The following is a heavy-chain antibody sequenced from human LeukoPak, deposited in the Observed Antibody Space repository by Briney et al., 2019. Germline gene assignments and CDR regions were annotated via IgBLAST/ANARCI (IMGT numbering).Heavy chain of an antibody. Sequence: GRSLRLSCAASGFTFSSYGMHWVRQAPGKGLEWVAVISYDGSNKYYADSVKGRFTISRDNSKNTLYLQMNSLRAEDTAMYHCARPPQEYYYDSSGADYWGQGTLVTVSS. CDR3: ARPPQEYYYDSSGADY. CDR1: GFTFSSYG. D-gene: IGHD3-22*01. J-gene: IGHJ4*02. CDR2: ISYDGSNK. V-gene: IGHV3-30*03.